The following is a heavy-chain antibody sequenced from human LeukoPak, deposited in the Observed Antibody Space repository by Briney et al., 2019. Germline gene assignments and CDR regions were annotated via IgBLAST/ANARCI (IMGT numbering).Heavy chain of an antibody. CDR3: ARASSSWYGPLYYFDY. Sequence: GGSLRPSCAASGFTFSSYDMHWVRQATGKGLEWVSAIGTAGDTYYPGSVKGRFTISRGNAKNSLYLQMNSLRAGDTAEYYCARASSSWYGPLYYFDYWGQGTLVTVSS. V-gene: IGHV3-13*01. D-gene: IGHD6-13*01. J-gene: IGHJ4*02. CDR1: GFTFSSYD. CDR2: IGTAGDT.